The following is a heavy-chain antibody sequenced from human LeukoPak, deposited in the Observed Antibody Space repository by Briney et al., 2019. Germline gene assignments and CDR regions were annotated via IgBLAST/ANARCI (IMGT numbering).Heavy chain of an antibody. CDR3: ARGDIVVVPAASYYYYYGMDV. J-gene: IGHJ6*02. CDR2: INPNSGGT. CDR1: GYTFTGYY. D-gene: IGHD2-2*01. V-gene: IGHV1-2*02. Sequence: ASVKVSCKASGYTFTGYYMHWVRQAPGQGLEWMGWINPNSGGTNYAQKFQGRVTMTRDTSISTAYMELSRLRPDDTAVYYCARGDIVVVPAASYYYYYGMDVWGQGTTVTVSS.